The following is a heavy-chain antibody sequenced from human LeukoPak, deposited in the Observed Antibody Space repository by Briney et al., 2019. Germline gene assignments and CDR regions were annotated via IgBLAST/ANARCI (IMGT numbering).Heavy chain of an antibody. J-gene: IGHJ4*02. CDR1: GGSISSYY. CDR2: IYYSGST. CDR3: AGVRRSGSYLSSGRTFDY. Sequence: SETLSLTCTVSGGSISSYYWSWIRQPPGKGLEWIGYIYYSGSTNYNPSLKSRVTISVDTSKNQFSLKLSSVTAADTAVYYCAGVRRSGSYLSSGRTFDYWGQGTLVTVSS. D-gene: IGHD1-26*01. V-gene: IGHV4-59*01.